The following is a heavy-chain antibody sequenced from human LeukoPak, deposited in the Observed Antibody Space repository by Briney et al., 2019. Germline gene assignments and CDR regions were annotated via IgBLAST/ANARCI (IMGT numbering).Heavy chain of an antibody. CDR3: ARGGHDYSNYLGY. CDR1: GGSISSYY. D-gene: IGHD4-11*01. Sequence: PSETLSLTCTVSGGSISSYYWSWIRQPPGKGLEWIGYIYYSGSTNYNPSLKSRVTISVDTSKNQFSLKLSSVTAADTAVYYCARGGHDYSNYLGYWGQGTLVTVSS. J-gene: IGHJ4*02. V-gene: IGHV4-59*12. CDR2: IYYSGST.